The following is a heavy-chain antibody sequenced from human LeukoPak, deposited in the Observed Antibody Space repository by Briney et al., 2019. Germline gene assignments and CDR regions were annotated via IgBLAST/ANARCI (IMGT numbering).Heavy chain of an antibody. CDR3: ARSAYCSSTSCYPYYFDY. J-gene: IGHJ4*02. Sequence: GGSLRLSCAASGFTFSSYSMNWVRQAPGKGLEWVSSISSSSSYIYYADSVKGRFTISRDNATNSLYLQMHSLRAEYTAVYYCARSAYCSSTSCYPYYFDYWGQGTLVTVSS. D-gene: IGHD2-2*01. CDR1: GFTFSSYS. V-gene: IGHV3-21*01. CDR2: ISSSSSYI.